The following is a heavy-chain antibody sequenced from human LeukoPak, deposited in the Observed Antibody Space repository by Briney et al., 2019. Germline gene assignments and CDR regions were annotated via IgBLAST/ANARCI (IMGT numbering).Heavy chain of an antibody. CDR1: GFTFSSYS. V-gene: IGHV3-21*01. Sequence: GGSLRLSCAASGFTFSSYSMNWVRQAPGKGLEWVSSISSSSSYIYYADSVKGRFTISRDNAKNSLYLQMNSLRAEDTAVYYCARGKDGTTYYFDYWGQGTLVTVSS. J-gene: IGHJ4*02. CDR2: ISSSSSYI. D-gene: IGHD2-2*01. CDR3: ARGKDGTTYYFDY.